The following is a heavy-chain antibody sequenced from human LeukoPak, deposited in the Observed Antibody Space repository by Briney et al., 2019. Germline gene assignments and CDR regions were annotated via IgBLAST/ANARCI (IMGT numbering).Heavy chain of an antibody. CDR2: IHYSGST. CDR3: ARFVFRGRSSGHRGVSNAFDI. CDR1: GGSISSYY. V-gene: IGHV4-59*08. Sequence: PSETLSLTCTVSGGSISSYYWSWIRQPPGKGLEWIGYIHYSGSTNYNPSLKGQVTISVDTSKNQFSLKLSSVTAADTAMYYCARFVFRGRSSGHRGVSNAFDIWGQGTMVTVSS. J-gene: IGHJ3*02. D-gene: IGHD6-19*01.